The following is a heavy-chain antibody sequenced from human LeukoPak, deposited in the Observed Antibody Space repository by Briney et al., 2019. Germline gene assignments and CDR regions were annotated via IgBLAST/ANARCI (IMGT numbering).Heavy chain of an antibody. CDR3: ARSPLGIFEY. J-gene: IGHJ4*02. CDR2: ISSSSSAI. V-gene: IGHV3-48*01. Sequence: PGGSLRLSCAASGFTFSFYSMNWVRQAPGKGLEWVSYISSSSSAIYYADSVKGRFTISRDNAKNSLYLQMNSLRAEDTAVYYCARSPLGIFEYWGQGTLVTVSS. CDR1: GFTFSFYS.